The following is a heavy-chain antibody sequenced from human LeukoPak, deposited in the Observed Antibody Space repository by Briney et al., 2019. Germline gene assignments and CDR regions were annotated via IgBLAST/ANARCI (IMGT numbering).Heavy chain of an antibody. Sequence: GGSLRLSCAASGFTFSNYAMNWVRQAPGKGLEWVSAISGSGGSTYYADSVKGRFTISRDNSKNTLYLQMNSLRAEDTALYYCAKAGSGWSFDYWGQGTPVTVSS. CDR3: AKAGSGWSFDY. V-gene: IGHV3-23*01. CDR1: GFTFSNYA. D-gene: IGHD6-19*01. J-gene: IGHJ4*02. CDR2: ISGSGGST.